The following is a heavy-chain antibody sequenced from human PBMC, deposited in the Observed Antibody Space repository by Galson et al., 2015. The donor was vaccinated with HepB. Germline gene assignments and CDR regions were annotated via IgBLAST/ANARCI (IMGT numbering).Heavy chain of an antibody. CDR1: GGSFSDYF. V-gene: IGHV4-34*01. CDR3: ARVPQRWLQSRAFDI. J-gene: IGHJ3*02. D-gene: IGHD5-24*01. Sequence: ETLSLTCAVYGGSFSDYFWSWIRQPPGKGLEWIGEINHSGRTKYNASVKSRVTLSVDTSKNQFSLKLSSVTAADTAVYFCARVPQRWLQSRAFDIWGQGTLVTVSS. CDR2: INHSGRT.